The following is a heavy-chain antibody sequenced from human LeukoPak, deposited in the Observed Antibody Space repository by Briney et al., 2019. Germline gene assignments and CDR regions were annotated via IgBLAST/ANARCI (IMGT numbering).Heavy chain of an antibody. CDR1: GGTFSSYA. V-gene: IGHV1-69*06. J-gene: IGHJ6*03. Sequence: SVKVSCKASGGTFSSYAISWVRQAPGQGLEWMGGIIPIFGTANYAQKFQGRVTITADKSTSTAYMELSSLRSEDTAVYYCARVPNYYGSGSYYNYMDVWGKGTTVTISS. CDR2: IIPIFGTA. D-gene: IGHD3-10*01. CDR3: ARVPNYYGSGSYYNYMDV.